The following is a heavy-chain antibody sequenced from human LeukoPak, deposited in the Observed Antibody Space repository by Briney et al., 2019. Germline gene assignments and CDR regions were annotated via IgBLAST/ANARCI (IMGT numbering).Heavy chain of an antibody. D-gene: IGHD3-16*01. V-gene: IGHV3-33*06. J-gene: IGHJ4*02. CDR3: AKEYDSLYYFDY. CDR1: GFTFSSYA. CDR2: IWYDGSNK. Sequence: GRSLRLSCAASGFTFSSYAMNWVRQAPGKGLEWVAVIWYDGSNKYYADSVKSRFTISRDDSKNTVYLQMNSLRAEDTAVYYCAKEYDSLYYFDYWGQGTLVTVSS.